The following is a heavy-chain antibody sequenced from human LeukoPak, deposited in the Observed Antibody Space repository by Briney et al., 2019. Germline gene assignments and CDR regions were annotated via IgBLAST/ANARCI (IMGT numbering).Heavy chain of an antibody. CDR2: ISSSSSYI. CDR3: ARRWYFDL. CDR1: GFTFSSYG. Sequence: GGSLRLSCAASGFTFSSYGMNWVRQAPGKGLEWVSFISSSSSYIYYADSVKGRFTISRDNSKSTLYLQMNSLRTEDTAVYYCARRWYFDLWGRGTLVTVSS. V-gene: IGHV3-21*01. J-gene: IGHJ2*01.